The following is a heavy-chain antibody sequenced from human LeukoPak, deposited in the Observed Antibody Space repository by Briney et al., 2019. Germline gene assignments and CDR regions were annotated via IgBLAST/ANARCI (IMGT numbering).Heavy chain of an antibody. V-gene: IGHV4-59*08. D-gene: IGHD6-19*01. Sequence: KPSETLCLTCTASGGCISSYYWSWIRQPPGKGLEWIGYIYYSGSTNYNPSLKSRVTISVDTSKNQFSLKLSSVTAADTAVYYCARLKQAGPLWDWGQGTLVTVSS. CDR3: ARLKQAGPLWD. CDR2: IYYSGST. J-gene: IGHJ4*02. CDR1: GGCISSYY.